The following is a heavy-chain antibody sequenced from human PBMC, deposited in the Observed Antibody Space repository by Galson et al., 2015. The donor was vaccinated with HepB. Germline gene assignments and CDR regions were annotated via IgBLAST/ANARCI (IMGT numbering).Heavy chain of an antibody. D-gene: IGHD2/OR15-2a*01. CDR1: GGSFSGYY. J-gene: IGHJ4*02. CDR3: ARGFLYRPYY. V-gene: IGHV4-34*01. Sequence: SETLSLTCAVYGGSFSGYYWSWIRQPPGKGLEWIGEINHSGSTNYNPSLKSRVTISVDTSKNQFSLKLSSVTAADTAVYYCARGFLYRPYYWGQGTLVTVSS. CDR2: INHSGST.